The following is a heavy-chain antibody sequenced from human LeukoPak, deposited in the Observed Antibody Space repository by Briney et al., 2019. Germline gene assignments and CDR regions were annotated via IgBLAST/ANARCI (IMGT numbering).Heavy chain of an antibody. Sequence: GGSLRLSCAASGFTFSSYSMNWVRQAPGEGLGWGSYISSSSSTIYYADSVKGRFTISRDNAKNSLYLQMNTLSAEDTAVYYCARDRQDPGEMSNWGQGTLVTVSS. CDR1: GFTFSSYS. D-gene: IGHD5-24*01. CDR2: ISSSSSTI. CDR3: ARDRQDPGEMSN. J-gene: IGHJ4*02. V-gene: IGHV3-48*01.